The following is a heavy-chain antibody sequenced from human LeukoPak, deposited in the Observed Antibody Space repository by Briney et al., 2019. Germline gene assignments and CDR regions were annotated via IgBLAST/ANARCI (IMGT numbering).Heavy chain of an antibody. Sequence: SVKVSCKASGGTFSSYAISWVRQAPGQGLEWMGGIIPIFSTADYAQKFQGRVTITADESTSTAYMELSSLRPEDTAFYYCAKSRPRINVSAPPLRYWGQGTLVSVSP. CDR3: AKSRPRINVSAPPLRY. CDR1: GGTFSSYA. V-gene: IGHV1-69*13. D-gene: IGHD2-15*01. J-gene: IGHJ4*02. CDR2: IIPIFSTA.